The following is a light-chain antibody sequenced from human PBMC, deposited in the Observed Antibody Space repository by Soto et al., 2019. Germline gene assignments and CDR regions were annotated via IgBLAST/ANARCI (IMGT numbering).Light chain of an antibody. CDR1: SSNIGTNS. CDR3: GTWDSSLSAGV. V-gene: IGLV1-51*01. CDR2: DNN. J-gene: IGLJ2*01. Sequence: QSVLTQPPSVSAAPGQKVTISCSGSSSNIGTNSVSWYQQLPGTAPKLLIYDNNKRPSGIPDRFSGSKSGTSATLGIIGLQTGDEADYYCGTWDSSLSAGVFGGGTKVTVL.